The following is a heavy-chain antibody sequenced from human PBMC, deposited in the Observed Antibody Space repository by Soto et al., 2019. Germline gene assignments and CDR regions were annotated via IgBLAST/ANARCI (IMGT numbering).Heavy chain of an antibody. V-gene: IGHV3-23*01. J-gene: IGHJ4*02. D-gene: IGHD3-16*01. CDR3: AKVVWGGDAYNDC. Sequence: GGSVRLSCAASGFTFSYYAMSWVRQAPGKGLEWVSAISGSGGSAYYADSVKGRLTVSRDNSKNTLFLQMHSLRAEDTAVYYCAKVVWGGDAYNDCWGQGTVVTVSS. CDR2: ISGSGGSA. CDR1: GFTFSYYA.